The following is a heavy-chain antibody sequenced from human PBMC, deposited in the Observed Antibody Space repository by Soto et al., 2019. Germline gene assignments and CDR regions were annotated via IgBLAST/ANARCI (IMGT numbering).Heavy chain of an antibody. CDR3: ARDLEGSYYFDY. Sequence: SETLSLTCTVSGGSISSYYWSWIRQPPGKGLEWIGYIYYSGSTNYNPSLKSRVTISVDTSKNQFSLKLSSVTAADTAVYYCARDLEGSYYFDYWGQGTLVTVSS. CDR2: IYYSGST. J-gene: IGHJ4*02. CDR1: GGSISSYY. D-gene: IGHD1-26*01. V-gene: IGHV4-59*01.